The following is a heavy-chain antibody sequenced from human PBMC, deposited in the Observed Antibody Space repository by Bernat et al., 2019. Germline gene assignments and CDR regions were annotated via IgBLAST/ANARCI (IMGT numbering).Heavy chain of an antibody. Sequence: QVQLQQWGAGLLKPSETLSLTCAVYGGSFSGYYWSWIRQPPGKGLEWIGEINHSGSTNYNPSLKSRVTISVDTSKNQFSLKLSSVTAADTAVYYCARLPDSSGWYGYFADYWGQGTLVTVSS. CDR2: INHSGST. CDR1: GGSFSGYY. J-gene: IGHJ4*02. V-gene: IGHV4-34*01. D-gene: IGHD6-19*01. CDR3: ARLPDSSGWYGYFADY.